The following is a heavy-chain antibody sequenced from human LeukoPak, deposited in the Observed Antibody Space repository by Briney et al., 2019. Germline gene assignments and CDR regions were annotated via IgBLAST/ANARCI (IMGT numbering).Heavy chain of an antibody. CDR1: GYTFSSYG. Sequence: GGSLRLSCAASGYTFSSYGMNWVRQAPGKGLEWVSYISTSSSIIYYADSVKGRFTISRDTAKSSLYLQMTSLRDDDTAVYYCARGGYIDYWGQGTLVTVSS. V-gene: IGHV3-48*02. D-gene: IGHD5-12*01. CDR2: ISTSSSII. CDR3: ARGGYIDY. J-gene: IGHJ4*02.